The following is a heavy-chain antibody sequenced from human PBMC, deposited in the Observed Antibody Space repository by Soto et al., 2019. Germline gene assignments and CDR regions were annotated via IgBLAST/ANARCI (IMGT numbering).Heavy chain of an antibody. CDR1: GGSFSGYY. V-gene: IGHV4-34*01. CDR3: ARGEVVRGGASIAARHYYYYYGMDV. CDR2: INHSGST. Sequence: SETLSLTCAVYGGSFSGYYWSWIRQPPGKGLEWIGEINHSGSTNYNPSLKSRVTISVDTSKNQFSLKLSSVTAADTAVYYCARGEVVRGGASIAARHYYYYYGMDVWGQGTTVT. J-gene: IGHJ6*02. D-gene: IGHD6-6*01.